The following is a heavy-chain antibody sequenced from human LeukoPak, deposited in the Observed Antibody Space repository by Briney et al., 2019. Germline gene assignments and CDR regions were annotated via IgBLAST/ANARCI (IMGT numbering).Heavy chain of an antibody. CDR1: GFTLIDYD. CDR3: ARGGIQVSGIDEFDY. V-gene: IGHV3-13*01. D-gene: IGHD6-19*01. CDR2: IGIRGDT. J-gene: IGHJ4*02. Sequence: GGSLRLSCAASGFTLIDYDMHWVRQVLGKGLEWVSAIGIRGDTHYSGSVKGRFTISRENAESSLYLQMNSLRAEDTAVYYCARGGIQVSGIDEFDYWGQGTLATVSS.